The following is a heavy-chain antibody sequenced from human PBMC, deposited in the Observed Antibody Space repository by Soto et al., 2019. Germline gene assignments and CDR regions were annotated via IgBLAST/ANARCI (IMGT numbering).Heavy chain of an antibody. V-gene: IGHV3-23*01. CDR1: GFTFNNYA. CDR3: EKDANWEDHY. Sequence: EVQLLESGGGLVQPGGSLRLSCAASGFTFNNYAMTWVRQAPGKGLEWVSFISGSGGITYYADSVKGRFTISRDNSKNTLYLQMHSLRAEDTAIYYCEKDANWEDHYWGQGTLVTVSS. J-gene: IGHJ4*02. D-gene: IGHD1-1*01. CDR2: ISGSGGIT.